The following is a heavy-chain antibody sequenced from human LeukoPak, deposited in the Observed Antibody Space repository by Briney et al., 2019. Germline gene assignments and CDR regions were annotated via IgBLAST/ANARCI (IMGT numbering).Heavy chain of an antibody. V-gene: IGHV3-9*01. Sequence: GGSLRLSCAASGFSFNNYAMNWVRQAPGKGLEWVSGINWNSISIGYADSVKGRFTISRDNAKNSLYLQMNSLRAEDTALYYCAKDISGSYGDDCDIWGQGTMVTVSS. CDR2: INWNSISI. CDR1: GFSFNNYA. CDR3: AKDISGSYGDDCDI. D-gene: IGHD1-26*01. J-gene: IGHJ3*02.